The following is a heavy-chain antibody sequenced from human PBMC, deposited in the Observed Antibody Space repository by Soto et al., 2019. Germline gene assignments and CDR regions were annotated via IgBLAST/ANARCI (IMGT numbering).Heavy chain of an antibody. CDR2: ISISSSDR. Sequence: GGSLRLSCAASGFTLRTYTMNWVRQAPGKGLEWVSSISISSSDRYYADSVRGRFTISRDNAKNALYLQMNSLRADDTAVYFCVRGMNPLFGGQGTLVTVSS. J-gene: IGHJ4*01. V-gene: IGHV3-21*06. CDR1: GFTLRTYT. CDR3: VRGMNPLF.